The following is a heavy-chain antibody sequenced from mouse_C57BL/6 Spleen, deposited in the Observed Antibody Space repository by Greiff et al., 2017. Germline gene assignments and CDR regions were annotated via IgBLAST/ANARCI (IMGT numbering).Heavy chain of an antibody. CDR1: GYTFTTYP. CDR3: AMTANWDEDYFDY. V-gene: IGHV1-47*01. CDR2: FHPYNDDT. Sequence: VKLMESGAELVKPGASVKMSCKASGYTFTTYPIEWMKQNHGKSLEWIGNFHPYNDDTKYNEKFKGKATLTVEKSSSTVYLELSRLTSDDSAVYYCAMTANWDEDYFDYWGQGTTLTVSS. D-gene: IGHD4-1*01. J-gene: IGHJ2*01.